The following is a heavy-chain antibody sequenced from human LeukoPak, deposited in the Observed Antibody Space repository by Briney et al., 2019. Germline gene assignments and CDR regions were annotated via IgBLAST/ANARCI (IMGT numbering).Heavy chain of an antibody. J-gene: IGHJ6*02. Sequence: PGGSLRLSCVASEFTFSSYSMNWVRQAPGRGLEWVSYIAWDTVTIYYADSVKGRFTISRDNAKNSLYLQMNSLRAEDTAVYYCARDGARGYDMDVWGQGTTVIVSS. CDR3: ARDGARGYDMDV. V-gene: IGHV3-48*01. CDR2: IAWDTVTI. CDR1: EFTFSSYS. D-gene: IGHD3-10*01.